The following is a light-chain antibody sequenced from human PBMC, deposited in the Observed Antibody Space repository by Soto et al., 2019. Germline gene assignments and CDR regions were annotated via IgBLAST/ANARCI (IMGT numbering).Light chain of an antibody. CDR2: DAA. CDR1: QSISSL. CDR3: QQYNSYPLT. V-gene: IGKV1-5*01. Sequence: DIQMTQSPSTLSASVGDRVTITCRASQSISSLLAWYQQKPGKAPQLLLDDAASFEGGVPSRISGSGSGAEFILIISSLQPDDVATYYYQQYNSYPLTFGQGTRLEI. J-gene: IGKJ5*01.